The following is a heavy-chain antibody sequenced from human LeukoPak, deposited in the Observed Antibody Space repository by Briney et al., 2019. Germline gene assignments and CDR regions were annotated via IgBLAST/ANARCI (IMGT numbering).Heavy chain of an antibody. Sequence: PGGSLRLSCAASGFTFSDYYMSWIRQAPGKGLEWVSYISSSGSTIYYADSVKGRFTISRDNAKNSLYLQMNSLRAEDTAVYYCARDIPAGWDFYYYGMDVWGQGTTVTVSS. J-gene: IGHJ6*02. D-gene: IGHD2-21*01. CDR2: ISSSGSTI. V-gene: IGHV3-11*01. CDR3: ARDIPAGWDFYYYGMDV. CDR1: GFTFSDYY.